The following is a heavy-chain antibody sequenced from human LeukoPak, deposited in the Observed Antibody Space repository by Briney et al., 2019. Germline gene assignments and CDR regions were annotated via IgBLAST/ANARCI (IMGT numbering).Heavy chain of an antibody. CDR2: ISSSGSTI. D-gene: IGHD1-26*01. J-gene: IGHJ4*02. V-gene: IGHV3-11*01. CDR1: GFTFSDYY. Sequence: PGGSLRLSCAASGFTFSDYYMSWIRQAPGKGLEWVSYISSSGSTIYYADSVKGRFTISRDNAKNSLYLQMNSLRAEDTAVYYCTRARRGTFANFDYWGQGTLVTVSS. CDR3: TRARRGTFANFDY.